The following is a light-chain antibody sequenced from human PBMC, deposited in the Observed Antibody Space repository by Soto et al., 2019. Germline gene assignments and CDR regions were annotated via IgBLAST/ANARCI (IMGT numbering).Light chain of an antibody. CDR2: GAS. J-gene: IGKJ4*01. Sequence: EIVMTQSPATLSVSPGERATLSCRASQSVNRDLAWYQQTPGQAPRLLIYGASSRPSGVPARFSGSGSGTEFTLTINGLQSEDSAVYYCQQYINWPPLSFGGGTKVEIK. CDR1: QSVNRD. CDR3: QQYINWPPLS. V-gene: IGKV3-15*01.